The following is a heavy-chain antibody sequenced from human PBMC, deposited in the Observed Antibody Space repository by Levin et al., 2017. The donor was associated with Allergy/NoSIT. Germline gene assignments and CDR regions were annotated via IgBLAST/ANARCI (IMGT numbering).Heavy chain of an antibody. J-gene: IGHJ3*01. CDR3: AKFGAFDV. V-gene: IGHV3-23*01. Sequence: PGGSLRLSCVASGFTFSTFGMTWVRQAPGKGLEWVSAITGSDGRAFYADSLEGRFPISRDNPRNTLYLQMNSLRAEDTAVYYCAKFGAFDVWGQGTMVTVSS. D-gene: IGHD3-10*01. CDR2: ITGSDGRA. CDR1: GFTFSTFG.